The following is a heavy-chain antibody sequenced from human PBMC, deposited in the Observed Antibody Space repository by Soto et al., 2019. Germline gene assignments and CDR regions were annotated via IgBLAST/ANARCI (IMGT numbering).Heavy chain of an antibody. V-gene: IGHV3-13*01. CDR2: IGTAGDT. J-gene: IGHJ4*02. CDR3: AKSQEIGTHFFDS. Sequence: GGFLRLSCEASGFTFSGFDMHWVRQPTGKGLEWVSSIGTAGDTYYAVSVKGHFTISRDNAKNSLSLQMNSLRAGDMAVYFCAKSQEIGTHFFDSWGQGTQVTVSS. CDR1: GFTFSGFD. D-gene: IGHD6-13*01.